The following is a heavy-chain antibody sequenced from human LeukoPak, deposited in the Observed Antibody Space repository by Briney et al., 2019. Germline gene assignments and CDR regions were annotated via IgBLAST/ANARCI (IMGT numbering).Heavy chain of an antibody. V-gene: IGHV4-59*08. D-gene: IGHD3-10*01. CDR3: ARQPYGGGSYTFDY. CDR1: GGSINDYY. CDR2: IYSRGST. J-gene: IGHJ4*02. Sequence: SETLSLTCTVSGGSINDYYWSWIRRTPGKGLEWIGYIYSRGSTNYNPSLKSRVTISVDTSKSQFSLMLSSVTAADTAVYFCARQPYGGGSYTFDYWGQGTLVTVSS.